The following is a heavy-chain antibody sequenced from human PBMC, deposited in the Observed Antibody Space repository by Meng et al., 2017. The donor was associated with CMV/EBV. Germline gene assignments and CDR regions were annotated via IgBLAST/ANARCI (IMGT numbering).Heavy chain of an antibody. CDR2: IYPGDSDT. Sequence: GGSLRLSCKGSGYSFTSYWIGWVRQMPGKGLEWMGIIYPGDSDTRYSPSFQGQVTISADKSISTAYLQWSSLKASDTAMYYCASQGLNDYYDAGIGAFDIWGQGTMVTVSS. J-gene: IGHJ3*02. D-gene: IGHD3-10*01. CDR1: GYSFTSYW. V-gene: IGHV5-51*01. CDR3: ASQGLNDYYDAGIGAFDI.